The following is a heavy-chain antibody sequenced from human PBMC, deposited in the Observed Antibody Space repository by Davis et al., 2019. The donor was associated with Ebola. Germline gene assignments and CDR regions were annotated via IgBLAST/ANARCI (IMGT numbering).Heavy chain of an antibody. D-gene: IGHD1-26*01. CDR2: INVGNGDT. CDR3: ARDSGSYFSWFDP. Sequence: ASVKVSCKASGYTFTSYAMNWVRQAPGQRLEWMGWINVGNGDTKNSQKFQGRVTITRDTSASTAYMELSSLRSEDTAVYYCARDSGSYFSWFDPWGQGTLVTVSS. V-gene: IGHV1-3*01. CDR1: GYTFTSYA. J-gene: IGHJ5*02.